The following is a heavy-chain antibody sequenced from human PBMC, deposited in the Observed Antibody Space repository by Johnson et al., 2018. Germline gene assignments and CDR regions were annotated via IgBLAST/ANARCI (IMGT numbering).Heavy chain of an antibody. Sequence: VQLVESGGGVVQPGRSLRLSCAASGFTFSNAWMSWVRQAPGKGREWVGRIKSKTDGGTTDYAAPVKGRLTISRDDSKTTLYLQMNGLKTEDTAVYYCTAPTYYDFWSGYYKHMDVWGQGTTVTVSS. CDR1: GFTFSNAW. J-gene: IGHJ6*02. D-gene: IGHD3-3*01. CDR3: TAPTYYDFWSGYYKHMDV. V-gene: IGHV3-15*01. CDR2: IKSKTDGGTT.